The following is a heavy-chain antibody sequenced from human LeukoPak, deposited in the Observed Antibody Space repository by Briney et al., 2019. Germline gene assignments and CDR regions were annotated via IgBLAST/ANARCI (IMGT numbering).Heavy chain of an antibody. CDR2: IGSSSSYI. D-gene: IGHD6-13*01. CDR3: ARAGYSSSWPDY. J-gene: IGHJ4*02. Sequence: GGSLRLSCAASGFTFSSYGMNWVRQAPGKGLEWVSSIGSSSSYIYYADSVKGRFTISRDNAKNSLYLQMNSLRAEDTAVYYCARAGYSSSWPDYWGQGTLVTVSS. V-gene: IGHV3-21*01. CDR1: GFTFSSYG.